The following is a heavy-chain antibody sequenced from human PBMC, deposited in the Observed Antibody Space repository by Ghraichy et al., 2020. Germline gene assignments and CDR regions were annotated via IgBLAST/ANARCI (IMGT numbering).Heavy chain of an antibody. Sequence: GGSLRLSCAASGFTFSREWMHWVRQAPGKGLLWVSRISHDSSDITYADSVRGRFTISRDNTRNTVYLQMNNLRVEDTAIYYCARSSPWVPADNWGQGTLVTVS. CDR2: ISHDSSDI. CDR3: ARSSPWVPADN. CDR1: GFTFSREW. V-gene: IGHV3-74*03. D-gene: IGHD2-2*01. J-gene: IGHJ4*02.